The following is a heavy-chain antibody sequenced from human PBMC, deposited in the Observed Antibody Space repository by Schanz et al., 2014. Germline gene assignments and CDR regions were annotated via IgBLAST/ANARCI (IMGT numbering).Heavy chain of an antibody. CDR2: ISGDGTTT. CDR1: GFTFSVYW. Sequence: EVQLVESGGGLIQPGGSLRLSCAASGFTFSVYWMHWVRQPPGKGLVSVSRISGDGTTTSYADSVKGRFTISRDNAKNTVLLQMNNLRAEDPAVYYCAKDDTQVNGMDVWGQGTTVTVSS. V-gene: IGHV3-74*01. J-gene: IGHJ6*02. CDR3: AKDDTQVNGMDV.